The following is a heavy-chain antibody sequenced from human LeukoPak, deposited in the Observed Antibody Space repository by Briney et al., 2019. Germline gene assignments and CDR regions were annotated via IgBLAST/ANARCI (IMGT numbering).Heavy chain of an antibody. D-gene: IGHD3-10*01. CDR3: AKDQGFLGSRSYYYYYYYMDV. V-gene: IGHV3-30*02. Sequence: PGGSLRLSCAASGFTFSSYGMHWVRQAPGKGLEWVAFIRYDGSNKYYADSVKGRFTISRDNSKNTLYLQMNSLRAEDTAVYYCAKDQGFLGSRSYYYYYYYMDVWGKGTTVTISS. CDR1: GFTFSSYG. J-gene: IGHJ6*03. CDR2: IRYDGSNK.